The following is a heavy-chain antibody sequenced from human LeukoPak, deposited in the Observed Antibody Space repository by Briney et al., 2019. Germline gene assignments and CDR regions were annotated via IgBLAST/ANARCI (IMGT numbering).Heavy chain of an antibody. Sequence: GGSLRLSCAASGFTFTNCAMSWVRQAPGKGLEWVSVIGFGGASTYYADSVKGRFTISRDNSKNTLHLQMDSLRAEDTAVHYCARSGKMAAPPAYWGQGTLVTVSS. CDR3: ARSGKMAAPPAY. J-gene: IGHJ4*02. V-gene: IGHV3-23*01. CDR2: IGFGGAST. D-gene: IGHD4-23*01. CDR1: GFTFTNCA.